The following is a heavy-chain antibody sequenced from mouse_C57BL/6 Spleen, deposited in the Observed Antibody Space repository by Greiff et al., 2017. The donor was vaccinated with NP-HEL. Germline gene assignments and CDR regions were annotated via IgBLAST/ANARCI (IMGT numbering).Heavy chain of an antibody. CDR1: GYAFSSSW. Sequence: VQLQQSGPELVKPGASVKISCKASGYAFSSSWMNWVKQRPGKGLEWIGRIYPGDGDTNYNGKFKGKATLTADKSSSTAYMQLSSLTSEDSAVYCCARSLWTHWYFDVWGTGTTVTVSS. V-gene: IGHV1-82*01. CDR3: ARSLWTHWYFDV. CDR2: IYPGDGDT. J-gene: IGHJ1*03. D-gene: IGHD6-2*01.